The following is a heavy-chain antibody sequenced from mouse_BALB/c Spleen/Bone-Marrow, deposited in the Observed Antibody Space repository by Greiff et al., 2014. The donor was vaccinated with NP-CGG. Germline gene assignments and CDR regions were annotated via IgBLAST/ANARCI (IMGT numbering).Heavy chain of an antibody. CDR3: ATYYYGSSWGFAY. J-gene: IGHJ3*01. CDR2: IDPANGNT. D-gene: IGHD1-1*01. CDR1: GFKIKDTY. Sequence: VQLQQSVAVLVKPGVSGKLSCTASGFKIKDTYMHWVKQRPEQGLEWIGRIDPANGNTKYDPKFQGKATITADTSSNTAYLQLSSLTSEDTAVYYCATYYYGSSWGFAYWGQGTLVTVSA. V-gene: IGHV14-3*02.